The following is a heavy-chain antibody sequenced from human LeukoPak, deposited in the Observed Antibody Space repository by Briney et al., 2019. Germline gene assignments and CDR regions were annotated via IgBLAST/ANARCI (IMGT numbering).Heavy chain of an antibody. D-gene: IGHD1-26*01. CDR2: ISSSSSYI. Sequence: GGSLRLSCAASGFTFSSYSMNWVRQAPGKGLEWVSSISSSSSYIYYADSVKGRFTISRDNAKNSLYLQRNSLRAEDTAVYYCARGIEGGSYYDYWGQGTLVTVSS. V-gene: IGHV3-21*01. J-gene: IGHJ4*02. CDR1: GFTFSSYS. CDR3: ARGIEGGSYYDY.